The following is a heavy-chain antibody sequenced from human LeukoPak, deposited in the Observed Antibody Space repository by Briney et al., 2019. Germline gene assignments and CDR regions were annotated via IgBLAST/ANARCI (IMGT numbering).Heavy chain of an antibody. Sequence: GGSLRLSCAASGFTFSSYSMNWVRQAPGKGLEWVSSISSSSSYVYYADSVKGRFTISRDNAKNSLYLQMNSLRAEDTAVYYCAFDPGYFGPRFDYRGQGTLVTVSS. CDR2: ISSSSSYV. CDR3: AFDPGYFGPRFDY. CDR1: GFTFSSYS. V-gene: IGHV3-21*01. J-gene: IGHJ4*02. D-gene: IGHD3-9*01.